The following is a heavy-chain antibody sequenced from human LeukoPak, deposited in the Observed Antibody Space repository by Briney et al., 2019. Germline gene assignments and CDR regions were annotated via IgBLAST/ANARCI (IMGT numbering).Heavy chain of an antibody. CDR1: GFTFSSYS. D-gene: IGHD3-9*01. CDR3: AKDLDILTGLYYYYAMDV. V-gene: IGHV3-23*01. J-gene: IGHJ6*02. Sequence: GGSLRLSCAASGFTFSSYSMNWVRQAPGKGLEWVSTISGSGGNTYYADSVKGRFTISRDNSKNTLYLQMNSLRAEDTAVYYCAKDLDILTGLYYYYAMDVWGQGTTVTVSS. CDR2: ISGSGGNT.